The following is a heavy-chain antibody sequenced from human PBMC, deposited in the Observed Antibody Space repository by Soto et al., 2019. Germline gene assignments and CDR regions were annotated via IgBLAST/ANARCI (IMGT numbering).Heavy chain of an antibody. Sequence: EVQLGEAGGGLVQPGRSLRLSCAASGFTFDDYGMHWVRQAPGKGLEWVSGISWNSGSIGYADSVKGRFTISRDNAKNSLYLQMTSLRAEDTALYYCAKSLFQAVAGTVAYWGQRTLVTVFS. CDR2: ISWNSGSI. V-gene: IGHV3-9*01. CDR3: AKSLFQAVAGTVAY. J-gene: IGHJ4*02. D-gene: IGHD6-19*01. CDR1: GFTFDDYG.